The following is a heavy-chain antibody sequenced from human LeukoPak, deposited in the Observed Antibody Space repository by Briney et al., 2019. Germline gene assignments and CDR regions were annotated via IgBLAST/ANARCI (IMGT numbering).Heavy chain of an antibody. J-gene: IGHJ4*02. Sequence: RASVKVSCKASGYTFTGYYMHWVRQAPGQGLEWMGWINPNSGGTNYAQKFQGRVTMTRDTSISTAYMELSRLRPDDTAVYYCARVAGRGVIMSPVDYWGQGTLVTVSS. V-gene: IGHV1-2*02. CDR1: GYTFTGYY. CDR3: ARVAGRGVIMSPVDY. D-gene: IGHD3-10*01. CDR2: INPNSGGT.